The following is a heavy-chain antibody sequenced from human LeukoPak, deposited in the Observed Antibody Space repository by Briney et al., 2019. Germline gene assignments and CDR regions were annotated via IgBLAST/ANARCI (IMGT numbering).Heavy chain of an antibody. CDR1: GGSISSYY. D-gene: IGHD3-9*01. V-gene: IGHV4-59*01. Sequence: PAETLSLTCTVSGGSISSYYWSWIRQPPGKGLEGSGYIYYSGSTNYNPSLKSRVTISVDTSKNQFSLKLSSVTAADTAVYYCAGTPLRYFDWLSSRGGRPRSYWYFDLWGRGTLVTVSS. CDR2: IYYSGST. J-gene: IGHJ2*01. CDR3: AGTPLRYFDWLSSRGGRPRSYWYFDL.